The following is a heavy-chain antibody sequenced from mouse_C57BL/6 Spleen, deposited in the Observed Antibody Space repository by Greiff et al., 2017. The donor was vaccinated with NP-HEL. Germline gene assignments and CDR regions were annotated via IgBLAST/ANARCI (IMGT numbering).Heavy chain of an antibody. V-gene: IGHV1-7*01. J-gene: IGHJ2*01. D-gene: IGHD1-1*01. CDR2: INPSSGYT. CDR1: GYTFTSYW. CDR3: ARSGSSYWYYFDY. Sequence: VQLQQSGAELAKPGASVKLSCKASGYTFTSYWMHWVKQRPGQGLEWIGYINPSSGYTKYNQKFKDKATLTADKSSSTAYMQLRSLTYEDSAVYYCARSGSSYWYYFDYWGQGTTLTVSS.